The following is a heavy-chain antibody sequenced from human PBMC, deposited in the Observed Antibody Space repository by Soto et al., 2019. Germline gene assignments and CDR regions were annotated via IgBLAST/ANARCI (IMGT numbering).Heavy chain of an antibody. CDR2: IYWDDDK. CDR1: GFSLSTSGVG. D-gene: IGHD6-13*01. Sequence: QITLKESGPTLVQPTQTLTLTCTFSGFSLSTSGVGVGWIRPPPGKALEWLALIYWDDDKPYSPALKSRLTITKDTSKYQVVLTMTNMDPVYTATYYCAHRYGSNWYPYWGQGTLVTVSS. V-gene: IGHV2-5*02. J-gene: IGHJ4*02. CDR3: AHRYGSNWYPY.